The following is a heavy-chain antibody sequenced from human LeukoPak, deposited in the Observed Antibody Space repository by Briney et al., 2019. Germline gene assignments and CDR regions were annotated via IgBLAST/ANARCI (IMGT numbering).Heavy chain of an antibody. CDR3: ASTYSYDSSGYYPFDY. V-gene: IGHV3-64D*06. J-gene: IGHJ4*02. CDR2: ITNNGRST. D-gene: IGHD3-22*01. Sequence: PGGSLRLSCSASGFTFSRYAMHWVRQPPGKGLEYGSAITNNGRSTYYADSEKGRFTISRDNSKNTLYLQMSSLRAEDTAVYYCASTYSYDSSGYYPFDYWGQGTLVTVPS. CDR1: GFTFSRYA.